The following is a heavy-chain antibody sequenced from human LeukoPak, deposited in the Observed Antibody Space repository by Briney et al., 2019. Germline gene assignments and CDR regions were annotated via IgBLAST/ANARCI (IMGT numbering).Heavy chain of an antibody. V-gene: IGHV3-30-3*01. CDR1: GFTFSSYT. J-gene: IGHJ4*02. CDR3: ARPYSSGWYGDFDY. CDR2: ISYDRSNI. D-gene: IGHD6-19*01. Sequence: GGSLRLSCAASGFTFSSYTMHWVRQAPGKGLEWVAVISYDRSNIYYADSVKGRFTISRDNSKNTLYLQMNSLRAEDTAIYYCARPYSSGWYGDFDYWGQGTLVTVSS.